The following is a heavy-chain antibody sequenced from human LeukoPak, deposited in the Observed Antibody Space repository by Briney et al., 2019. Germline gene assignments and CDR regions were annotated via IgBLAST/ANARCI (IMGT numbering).Heavy chain of an antibody. Sequence: PGESLKISCKGSGYTLTKYWIGWVRKVPGKGLEGMGIIWPGDSDTKYSPSFQGQVTISVDNSISTTYLQWSSLKASDTAIYYCARPGGYSGYDLIDYWGQGTLVTVSS. CDR1: GYTLTKYW. D-gene: IGHD5-12*01. V-gene: IGHV5-51*01. CDR3: ARPGGYSGYDLIDY. J-gene: IGHJ4*02. CDR2: IWPGDSDT.